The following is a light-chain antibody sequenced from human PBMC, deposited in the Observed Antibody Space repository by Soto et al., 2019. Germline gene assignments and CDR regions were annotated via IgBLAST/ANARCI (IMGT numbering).Light chain of an antibody. J-gene: IGKJ1*01. CDR2: GAS. V-gene: IGKV3-20*01. Sequence: IVLKQSPGTVSLSTGERASLSCRASQSVSDYLAWYQQKPGQAPRLLIYGASNRATGIPDRFSGSGSGTDFTLTISRLEPEDFAVYYCQQYGSSGTFGQGTKVDIK. CDR1: QSVSDY. CDR3: QQYGSSGT.